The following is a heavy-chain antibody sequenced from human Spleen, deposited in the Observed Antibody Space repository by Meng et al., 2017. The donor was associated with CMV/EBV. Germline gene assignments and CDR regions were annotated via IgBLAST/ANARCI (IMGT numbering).Heavy chain of an antibody. Sequence: GESLKISCAASGFMFSSHGMHWVRQAPGKGLEWVAVIWYDGSNKYYADSVKGRFTISRDNSENTLYLQMNSLRVEDTAVYDCAKGVLHYYYAMDVWGQGTTVTVSS. CDR3: AKGVLHYYYAMDV. CDR2: IWYDGSNK. J-gene: IGHJ6*02. D-gene: IGHD2-8*01. CDR1: GFMFSSHG. V-gene: IGHV3-30*02.